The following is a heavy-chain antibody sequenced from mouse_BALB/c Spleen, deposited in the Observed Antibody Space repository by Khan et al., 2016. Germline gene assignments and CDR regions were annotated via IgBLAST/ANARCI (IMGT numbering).Heavy chain of an antibody. V-gene: IGHV2-2*02. Sequence: QVQLMESGPGLVQPSQSLSITCTVSGFSLTSYGVHWVRQSPGKGLEWLGVIWSGGSTDYNAAFISRLSISKDNSKSQVFFKMNSMQANDTAISYCGRIPYGSTFFDYWGQGTSLPGSS. D-gene: IGHD1-1*01. CDR3: GRIPYGSTFFDY. CDR2: IWSGGST. CDR1: GFSLTSYG. J-gene: IGHJ2*02.